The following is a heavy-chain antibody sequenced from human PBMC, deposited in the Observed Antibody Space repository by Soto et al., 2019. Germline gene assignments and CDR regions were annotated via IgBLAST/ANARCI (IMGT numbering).Heavy chain of an antibody. D-gene: IGHD2-15*01. J-gene: IGHJ4*02. CDR3: ARRYCSGGSCYSSFDY. CDR2: IYYSGST. CDR1: GGSISSYY. V-gene: IGHV4-59*08. Sequence: SETLSLTCTVSGGSISSYYWSWIRQPPGKGLEWIGYIYYSGSTNYNPSLKSRVTISVDTSRNQFSLKLSSVTAADTAVYYCARRYCSGGSCYSSFDYWGQGTLVTVSS.